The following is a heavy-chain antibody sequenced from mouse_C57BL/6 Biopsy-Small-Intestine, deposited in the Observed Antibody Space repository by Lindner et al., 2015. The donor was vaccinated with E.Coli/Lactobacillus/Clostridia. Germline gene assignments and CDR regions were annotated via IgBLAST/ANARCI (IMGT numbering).Heavy chain of an antibody. J-gene: IGHJ2*01. Sequence: VQLQESGAELVRPGASVKLSCTASGFNIKDDYMHWVKQRPEEGLEWIGRIDPANGNTKYVPKFQDKATITADTSSNTAYLQLSSLTSEDTAVYYCVRSDYRYDEGYWGQGTTLTVAS. V-gene: IGHV14-3*02. CDR3: VRSDYRYDEGY. D-gene: IGHD2-14*01. CDR1: GFNIKDDY. CDR2: IDPANGNT.